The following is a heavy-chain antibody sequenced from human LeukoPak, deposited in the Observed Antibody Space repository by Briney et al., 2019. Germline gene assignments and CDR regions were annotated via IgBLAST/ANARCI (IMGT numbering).Heavy chain of an antibody. J-gene: IGHJ4*02. CDR1: GFTFGDYA. Sequence: GRSLRLSCTPSGFTFGDYAMSWVRQAPGKGLEWVGFIRRKGYDRTTQYAASVKGRFTISRDDSKSIAYLQMNSLKTEDTAVYYCTRHMTTVTPYYFDYWGRGTLVTVSS. D-gene: IGHD4-17*01. CDR3: TRHMTTVTPYYFDY. V-gene: IGHV3-49*04. CDR2: IRRKGYDRTT.